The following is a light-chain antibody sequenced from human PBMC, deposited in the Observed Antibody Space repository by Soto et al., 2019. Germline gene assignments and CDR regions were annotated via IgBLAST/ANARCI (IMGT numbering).Light chain of an antibody. CDR3: QQYNNWPFS. CDR2: DVS. J-gene: IGKJ5*01. V-gene: IGKV3-11*01. CDR1: QSVSSY. Sequence: EIVLTHSPATLSLSPWEIATLSCRASQSVSSYLAWYQQKPGQAPRLLIYDVSIRATGVPARFSGTGSETDFTLTISGLQSEDSAVYFCQQYNNWPFSFGQGTRLEIK.